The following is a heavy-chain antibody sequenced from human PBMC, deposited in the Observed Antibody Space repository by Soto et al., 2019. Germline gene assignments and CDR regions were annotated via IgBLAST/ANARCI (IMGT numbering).Heavy chain of an antibody. V-gene: IGHV4-59*01. CDR2: MYNTGST. D-gene: IGHD2-21*02. Sequence: QVQLQESGPGLVKPSETLSLTCTVSGGTISRYYWSWIRQPPGKGLEWIGYMYNTGSTVYNPSFNRRVHISVDTSKNQFSLKLNSVTAADTAVYYCARDLWGYCGTDCYPLDVWGQGTTVTVSS. CDR3: ARDLWGYCGTDCYPLDV. J-gene: IGHJ6*02. CDR1: GGTISRYY.